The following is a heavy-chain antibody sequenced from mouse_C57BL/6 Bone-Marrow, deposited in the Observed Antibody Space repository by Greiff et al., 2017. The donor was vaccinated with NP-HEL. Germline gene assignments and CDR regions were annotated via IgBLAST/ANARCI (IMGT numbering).Heavy chain of an antibody. CDR2: ISDGGSYT. CDR3: ARYYYGSSWFAY. CDR1: GFTFSSYA. Sequence: EVKLVESGGGLVKPGGSLKLSCAASGFTFSSYAMSWVRQTPEKRLEWVATISDGGSYTYYPDNVKGRFTISRDNAKNNLYLQMSHLKSDDTAMYYCARYYYGSSWFAYWGQGTLVTVSA. J-gene: IGHJ3*01. D-gene: IGHD1-1*01. V-gene: IGHV5-4*03.